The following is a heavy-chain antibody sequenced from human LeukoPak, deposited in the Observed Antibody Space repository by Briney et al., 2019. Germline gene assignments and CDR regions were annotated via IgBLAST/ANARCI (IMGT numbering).Heavy chain of an antibody. Sequence: SETLSLTCTLSGGSISNYYWSWIRQPAGKGLEWIGHIFGSGTTKYSPSLESRVTMSGDTSKNQFSLKVTSVAAADTAVYYCARDTFYYDTSGQRFWYFELWGRGTLVTVSS. J-gene: IGHJ2*01. CDR2: IFGSGTT. V-gene: IGHV4-4*07. CDR3: ARDTFYYDTSGQRFWYFEL. CDR1: GGSISNYY. D-gene: IGHD3-22*01.